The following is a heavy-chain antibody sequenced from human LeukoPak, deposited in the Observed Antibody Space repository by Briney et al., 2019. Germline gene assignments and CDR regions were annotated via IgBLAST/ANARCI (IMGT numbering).Heavy chain of an antibody. V-gene: IGHV3-21*01. Sequence: PGGSLRLSCVASGFTFSSYSMSWVRQAPGKGLELVSSISASSNFISYADSVKGRFTISRDNAKKSLYLQMNSVRAEDTAVYYCARDPGYSSGWFDYWGQGALVTVSS. D-gene: IGHD6-19*01. J-gene: IGHJ4*02. CDR2: ISASSNFI. CDR3: ARDPGYSSGWFDY. CDR1: GFTFSSYS.